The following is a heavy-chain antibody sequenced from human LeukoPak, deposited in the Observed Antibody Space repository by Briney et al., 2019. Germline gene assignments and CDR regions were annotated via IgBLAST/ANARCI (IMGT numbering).Heavy chain of an antibody. CDR3: ARVRRYYYGMDV. CDR1: GYTFTGYY. J-gene: IGHJ6*02. Sequence: ASVKVSCKASGYTFTGYYMHWVRQAPGQGLEWMGWINPNSGGAKYAQKFQGRVTMTRDTSISTAYMDLSRLRYDDTAVYYCARVRRYYYGMDVWGQGTTVTVSS. V-gene: IGHV1-2*02. CDR2: INPNSGGA.